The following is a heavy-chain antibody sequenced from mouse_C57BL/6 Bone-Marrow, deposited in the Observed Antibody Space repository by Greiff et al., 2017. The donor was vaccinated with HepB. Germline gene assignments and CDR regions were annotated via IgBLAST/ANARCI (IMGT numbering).Heavy chain of an antibody. CDR2: INPNNGGT. V-gene: IGHV1-18*01. CDR1: GYTFTDYN. Sequence: VQLQQSGPELVKPGASVKIPCKASGYTFTDYNMDWVKQSHGKSLEWIGDINPNNGGTIYNQKFKGKATLTVDKSSSTAYMELRSLTSEDTAVYYCARWGSSGYEYFDYWGQGTTLTVSS. J-gene: IGHJ2*01. CDR3: ARWGSSGYEYFDY. D-gene: IGHD3-2*02.